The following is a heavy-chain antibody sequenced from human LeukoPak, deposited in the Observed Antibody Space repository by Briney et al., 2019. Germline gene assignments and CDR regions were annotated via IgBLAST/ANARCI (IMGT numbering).Heavy chain of an antibody. V-gene: IGHV1-46*01. D-gene: IGHD2-21*02. CDR1: EYYFSTYS. CDR2: SNPSGGSP. Sequence: GASVKVSCKASEYYFSTYSFHWVRQAPAQGLEWMAKSNPSGGSPTYAQKFQGRVTMTRDTFTSTVYMELSSLRSDDTAVYYCARGGCDGDCSFDHWVQGTLVTVSS. CDR3: ARGGCDGDCSFDH. J-gene: IGHJ4*02.